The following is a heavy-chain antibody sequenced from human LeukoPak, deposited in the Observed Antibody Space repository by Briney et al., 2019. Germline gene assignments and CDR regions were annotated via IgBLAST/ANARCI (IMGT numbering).Heavy chain of an antibody. CDR1: GFTFSSYS. J-gene: IGHJ6*03. D-gene: IGHD3-9*01. CDR2: ISSSSSYI. Sequence: GGSLRLSCVASGFTFSSYSMNWVRQAPGKGLEWVSSISSSSSYIYYSDSVKGRFTISRDNAKKSLYLQMNSLKTEDTAVYYCTRTSDILTGYTPREAYYYYYHMDVWGKGTTVTISS. CDR3: TRTSDILTGYTPREAYYYYYHMDV. V-gene: IGHV3-21*04.